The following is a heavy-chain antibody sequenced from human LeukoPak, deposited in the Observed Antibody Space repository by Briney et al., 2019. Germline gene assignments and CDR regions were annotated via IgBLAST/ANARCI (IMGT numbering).Heavy chain of an antibody. J-gene: IGHJ2*01. D-gene: IGHD5-18*01. CDR2: IYSSGST. CDR1: AGSISSYY. Sequence: PSETLSLTCTVSAGSISSYYWTWIRQPAGKGLEWIGQIYSSGSTIYNPSLRSRVTLSVDTSKNRFSLKLTSVTAADTAVYYCAREDWDAATRNWYIDLWGRGTLVTVSS. CDR3: AREDWDAATRNWYIDL. V-gene: IGHV4-4*07.